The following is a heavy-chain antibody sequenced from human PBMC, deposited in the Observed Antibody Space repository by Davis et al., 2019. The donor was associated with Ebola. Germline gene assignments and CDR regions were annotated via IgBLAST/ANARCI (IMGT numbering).Heavy chain of an antibody. D-gene: IGHD6-13*01. CDR1: GGSISSSSYY. V-gene: IGHV4-61*05. Sequence: MPSETLSPTCTVSGGSISSSSYYWSWIRQPPGKGLEWFGYFYYSGYTNYNPSLKSRITISADTSKNQFSLKLSSVTAADTAVYYCARGSSWVYFFDYWGPGTLVTVSS. J-gene: IGHJ4*02. CDR2: FYYSGYT. CDR3: ARGSSWVYFFDY.